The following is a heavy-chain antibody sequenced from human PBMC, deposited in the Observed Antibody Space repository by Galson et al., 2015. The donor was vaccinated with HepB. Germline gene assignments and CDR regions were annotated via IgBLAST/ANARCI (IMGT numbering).Heavy chain of an antibody. D-gene: IGHD4/OR15-4a*01. J-gene: IGHJ4*02. Sequence: SLRLSCAASGFTFSSYAMSWVRQAPGKGLEWVSTVSGGGGSTYYADSVKGRFTISRDKSENTLFLQMNSLRAEDTAIYYCANNIYHDYVHWGQGTLITVSS. CDR2: VSGGGGST. CDR1: GFTFSSYA. V-gene: IGHV3-23*01. CDR3: ANNIYHDYVH.